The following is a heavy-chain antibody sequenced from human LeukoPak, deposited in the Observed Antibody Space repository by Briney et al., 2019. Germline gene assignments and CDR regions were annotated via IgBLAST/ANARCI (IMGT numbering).Heavy chain of an antibody. Sequence: SETLSLTCTVSGGSIHSYWSWIRQPAGKGLEWIGRISGSGTITYNPALQRRLTISIDTSKNQFPLKLMSVTAADTAVYYCARDSGTTGEVKFDPWGQGTLVTVSS. D-gene: IGHD3-10*01. CDR1: GGSIHSY. CDR3: ARDSGTTGEVKFDP. J-gene: IGHJ5*02. CDR2: ISGSGTI. V-gene: IGHV4-4*07.